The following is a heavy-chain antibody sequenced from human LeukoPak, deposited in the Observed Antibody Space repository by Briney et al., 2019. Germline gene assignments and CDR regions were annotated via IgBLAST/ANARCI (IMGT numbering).Heavy chain of an antibody. CDR3: ARVRRDGYYFDS. CDR2: ISSDSTYT. J-gene: IGHJ4*02. CDR1: GFTLKTFK. D-gene: IGHD5-24*01. Sequence: GGSLRLSCVVSGFTLKTFKMNWVRQAPGQGLEWVSSISSDSTYTSYADSVKGRFTISGDNAKNSMYLQMDSLRAEDTAVYYYARVRRDGYYFDSWGQGTLVTVSS. V-gene: IGHV3-21*01.